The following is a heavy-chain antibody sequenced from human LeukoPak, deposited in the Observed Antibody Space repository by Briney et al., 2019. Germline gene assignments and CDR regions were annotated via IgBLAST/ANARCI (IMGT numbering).Heavy chain of an antibody. CDR3: ARDLHGSGTWDWFDP. V-gene: IGHV4-4*07. CDR1: GGSISSYY. Sequence: SETLSLTCTVSGGSISSYYWSWIRQPPGKGLEWIGRIYTSGNTNYNPSLKSRVNMSVDTSKNQFSLKLSSVTAADTAVYYCARDLHGSGTWDWFDPWGQGTLVTVSS. J-gene: IGHJ5*02. D-gene: IGHD3-10*01. CDR2: IYTSGNT.